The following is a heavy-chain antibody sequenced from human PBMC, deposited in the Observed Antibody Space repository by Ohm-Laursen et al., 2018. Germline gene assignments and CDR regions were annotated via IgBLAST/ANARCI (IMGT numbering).Heavy chain of an antibody. CDR1: GDSISSGGYY. J-gene: IGHJ4*02. CDR3: ARGSNYGRDY. CDR2: IYYSGTT. V-gene: IGHV4-31*01. D-gene: IGHD4-11*01. Sequence: TLSLTCTVSGDSISSGGYYWSWIRQHPGKGLEWIGYIYYSGTTYLNPSFKSLVTISVDTSKNQFSLKLSSVTAADTAVYYCARGSNYGRDYWGQGTLVAVSS.